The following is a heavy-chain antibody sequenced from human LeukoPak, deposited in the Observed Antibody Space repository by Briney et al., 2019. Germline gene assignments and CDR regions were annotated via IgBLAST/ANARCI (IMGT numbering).Heavy chain of an antibody. CDR3: ARDLVTRSYWYFDL. J-gene: IGHJ2*01. CDR2: ISAYNGNT. Sequence: ASVKVSCKASGYTFTSYGISWVRQAPGQGLEWMGWISAYNGNTNYAQKLQGRVTTTTDTSTSTAYMELRSLRSDDTAVYYCARDLVTRSYWYFDLWGRGTLVTVSS. V-gene: IGHV1-18*01. D-gene: IGHD3-10*01. CDR1: GYTFTSYG.